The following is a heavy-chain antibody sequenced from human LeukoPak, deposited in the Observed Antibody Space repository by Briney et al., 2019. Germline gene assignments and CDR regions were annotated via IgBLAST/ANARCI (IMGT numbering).Heavy chain of an antibody. CDR1: GGSISSYY. Sequence: PSETLSLTCTVSGGSISSYYWSWIRQPPGKGLEWIGYIYYSGSINYNPSLKSRVTISVDTSKNQFSLKLSSVTAADTAVYYCARDSPLDVWGQGTTVTVSS. CDR3: ARDSPLDV. CDR2: IYYSGSI. J-gene: IGHJ6*02. V-gene: IGHV4-59*01.